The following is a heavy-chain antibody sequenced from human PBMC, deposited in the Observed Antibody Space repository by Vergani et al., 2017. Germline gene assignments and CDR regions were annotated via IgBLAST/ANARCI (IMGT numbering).Heavy chain of an antibody. CDR1: GGTFSSYA. D-gene: IGHD4-11*01. Sequence: QVQLVQSGAEVKKPGSSVKVSCKASGGTFSSYAISWVRQAPGQGLEWMGGIIPIFGTANYAQKFQGRVTITADESTSTAYMELSSLRSEDTAVYYCARDQMTTVTTAPYNXCDPWGQGTLVTVSS. J-gene: IGHJ5*02. CDR2: IIPIFGTA. V-gene: IGHV1-69*01. CDR3: ARDQMTTVTTAPYNXCDP.